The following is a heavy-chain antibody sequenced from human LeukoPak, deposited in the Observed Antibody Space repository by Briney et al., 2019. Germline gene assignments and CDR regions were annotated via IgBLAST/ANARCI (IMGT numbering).Heavy chain of an antibody. Sequence: GASVKVSCKASGYTFTGYYMHWVRQAPGQGLEWMGRINPNSGGTNYAQKFQGRVTMTRDTPISTAYMELSRLRSDDTAVYYCARGGSSWPYYYYYYMDVWGKGTTVTVSS. V-gene: IGHV1-2*06. D-gene: IGHD6-13*01. CDR2: INPNSGGT. CDR1: GYTFTGYY. J-gene: IGHJ6*03. CDR3: ARGGSSWPYYYYYYMDV.